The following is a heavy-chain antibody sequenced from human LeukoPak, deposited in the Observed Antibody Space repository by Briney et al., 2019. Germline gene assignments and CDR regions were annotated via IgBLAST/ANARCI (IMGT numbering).Heavy chain of an antibody. J-gene: IGHJ4*02. CDR1: GFFFSNYW. Sequence: GGSLRLSCAASGFFFSNYWMSWVRQAPGKGLEWVASVRPDGGQAYYLDSIKGRFTIYRDNAENSLYLQMNSLRAEDTAVYYCARSPDFDYWGQGTLVTVSS. V-gene: IGHV3-7*01. CDR2: VRPDGGQA. CDR3: ARSPDFDY.